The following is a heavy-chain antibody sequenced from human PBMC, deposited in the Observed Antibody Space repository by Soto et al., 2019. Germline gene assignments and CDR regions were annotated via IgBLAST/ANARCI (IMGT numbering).Heavy chain of an antibody. CDR3: ARVRGTVRGVIITDNWFDP. CDR1: GFTFSDYS. CDR2: ISSSGSTI. D-gene: IGHD3-10*01. V-gene: IGHV3-11*01. J-gene: IGHJ5*02. Sequence: QVQLVESGGGLVKPGGSLRLSCAASGFTFSDYSMSWIRQAPGKGLEWVSYISSSGSTIYYADSVKGRFTISRDNAKNSLYLQMISLRAEDTAVYYCARVRGTVRGVIITDNWFDPWGQGTLVTVSS.